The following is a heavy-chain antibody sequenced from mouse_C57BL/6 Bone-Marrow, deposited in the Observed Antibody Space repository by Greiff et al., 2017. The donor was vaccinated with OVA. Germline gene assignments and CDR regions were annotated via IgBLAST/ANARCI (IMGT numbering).Heavy chain of an antibody. V-gene: IGHV1-69*01. J-gene: IGHJ2*01. CDR1: GYTFTSYW. Sequence: QVQLQQPGAELVMPGASVKLSCKASGYTFTSYWMHWVKQRPGQGLEWIGEIDPSDSYTNYNQKFKGKSTLTVDKSSSTAYMQRSSLTSEDSAVYYCAREGGALFDYWGQGTTLTVSS. CDR2: IDPSDSYT. CDR3: AREGGALFDY.